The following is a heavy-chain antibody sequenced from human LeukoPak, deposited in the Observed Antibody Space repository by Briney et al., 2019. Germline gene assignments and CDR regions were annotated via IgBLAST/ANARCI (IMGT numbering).Heavy chain of an antibody. CDR2: INPNSGGT. Sequence: GASVKVSCKASGYTFTGYCMHWVRQAPGQGLEWMGWINPNSGGTNYAQKFQGRVTMTRDTSISTAYMELSRLRPDDTAVYYCARVLGYCSSTSCHEAYFDYWGQGTLVTVSS. CDR1: GYTFTGYC. CDR3: ARVLGYCSSTSCHEAYFDY. D-gene: IGHD2-2*01. V-gene: IGHV1-2*02. J-gene: IGHJ4*02.